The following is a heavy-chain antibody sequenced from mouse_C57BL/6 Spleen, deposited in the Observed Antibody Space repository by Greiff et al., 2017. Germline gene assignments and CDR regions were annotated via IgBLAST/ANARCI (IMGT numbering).Heavy chain of an antibody. J-gene: IGHJ2*01. D-gene: IGHD5-5*01. Sequence: VQLQQSGPELVKPGDSVKISCKASGYSFTGYFMNWVMQSHGKSLEWIGRINPYNGDTFYNQKFKGKATLTVDKSSRTAHLEHRILTSEDSAVYYCARAADYHSFDDWGQGTTLTVSS. CDR3: ARAADYHSFDD. CDR2: INPYNGDT. V-gene: IGHV1-20*01. CDR1: GYSFTGYF.